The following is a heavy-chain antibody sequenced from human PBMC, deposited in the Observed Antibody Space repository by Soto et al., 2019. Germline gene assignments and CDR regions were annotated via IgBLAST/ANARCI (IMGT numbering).Heavy chain of an antibody. Sequence: SETLSLTCTVSGGSISNYFCNWIRQPAGKGLEWIGRIDNSGSTNYNPSLKSRITMSADTSRNQFSLKLNSVTAADTAVYYCARGGQDFWSGPFDYWGQGALVTGAS. J-gene: IGHJ4*02. CDR3: ARGGQDFWSGPFDY. CDR1: GGSISNYF. V-gene: IGHV4-4*07. CDR2: IDNSGST. D-gene: IGHD3-3*01.